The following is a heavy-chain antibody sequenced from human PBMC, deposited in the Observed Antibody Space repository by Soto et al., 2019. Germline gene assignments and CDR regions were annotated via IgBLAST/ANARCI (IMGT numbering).Heavy chain of an antibody. CDR3: ARDLYSSRRRAGNWFDP. Sequence: SETLSLTCTVSGGSISSYYWSWIRQPPGKGLEWIGYIYYSGSTNYNPSLKSRVTISVDTSKNQFSLKLSSVTAADTAVYYCARDLYSSRRRAGNWFDPWGQGTLVTVSS. D-gene: IGHD6-13*01. V-gene: IGHV4-59*01. CDR2: IYYSGST. CDR1: GGSISSYY. J-gene: IGHJ5*02.